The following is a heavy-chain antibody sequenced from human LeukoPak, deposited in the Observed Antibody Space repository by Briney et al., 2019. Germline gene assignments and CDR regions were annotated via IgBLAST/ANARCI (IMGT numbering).Heavy chain of an antibody. D-gene: IGHD2-21*01. CDR1: QFTFSRFA. V-gene: IGHV3-23*01. J-gene: IGHJ6*03. CDR3: AKHLGSHSFLFYYMDV. CDR2: LSGSGTAT. Sequence: GGSLRLSCEASQFTFSRFAMSWIRQAPRTGLEWVSTLSGSGTATYYADSVKGRFTTSRDNSKDTLYLQMDNLRADDTAVYYCAKHLGSHSFLFYYMDVWGTGTSVIVSS.